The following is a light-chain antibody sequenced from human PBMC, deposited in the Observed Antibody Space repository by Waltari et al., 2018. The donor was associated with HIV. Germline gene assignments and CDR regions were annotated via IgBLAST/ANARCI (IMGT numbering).Light chain of an antibody. J-gene: IGLJ2*01. CDR2: EVS. V-gene: IGLV2-23*02. CDR1: SRAVGGYNL. Sequence: QSALTQPASVSRSPGQSIPISCTGTSRAVGGYNLVSCYQQHPGKAPKLMIYEVSKRPSGVSKRFSGSKSGNTASRTISGLQAEDEADYYCCAYAGSTTYVIFGGGTKLTVL. CDR3: CAYAGSTTYVI.